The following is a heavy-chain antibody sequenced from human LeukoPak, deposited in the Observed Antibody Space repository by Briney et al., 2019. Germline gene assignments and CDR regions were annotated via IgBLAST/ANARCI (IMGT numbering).Heavy chain of an antibody. CDR3: AKDACSSTSCSNDY. CDR1: GFTFDDYA. V-gene: IGHV3-9*01. Sequence: GRSLRLSCAASGFTFDDYAMHWVRQAPGKGLEWVSGISWNSGSIGYADSVKGRFTISRDNAKNSLYLQMNSLRAEDTALYYCAKDACSSTSCSNDYWGQGTLVTVSS. D-gene: IGHD2-2*01. CDR2: ISWNSGSI. J-gene: IGHJ4*02.